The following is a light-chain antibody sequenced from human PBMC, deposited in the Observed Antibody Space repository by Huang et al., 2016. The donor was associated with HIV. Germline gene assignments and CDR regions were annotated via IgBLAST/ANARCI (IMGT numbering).Light chain of an antibody. CDR2: AA. V-gene: IGKV1-NL1*01. Sequence: DIQMTQSPSSLSASVGDRVTITCRASQGISNSLAWYQQKPGKAPKLLLYAASRFSGSGSGTDYTLTISSLQPEDFATYYCQQYYSTPYTFGQGTKLEIK. J-gene: IGKJ2*01. CDR3: QQYYSTPYT. CDR1: QGISNS.